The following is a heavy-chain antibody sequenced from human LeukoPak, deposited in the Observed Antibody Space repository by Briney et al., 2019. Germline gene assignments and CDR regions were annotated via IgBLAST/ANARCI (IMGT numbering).Heavy chain of an antibody. CDR3: ARGRKYYGSGSYYNQHYYYYMDV. V-gene: IGHV3-21*01. D-gene: IGHD3-10*01. J-gene: IGHJ6*03. Sequence: PGGSLRLSCAASGFTFSSYSMNWVRQAPGKGLEWVSSISSSSSYIYYADSVKGRFTISRDNAKNSLYLQMNSLRAEDTAVYYCARGRKYYGSGSYYNQHYYYYMDVWGKGTTVTVSS. CDR2: ISSSSSYI. CDR1: GFTFSSYS.